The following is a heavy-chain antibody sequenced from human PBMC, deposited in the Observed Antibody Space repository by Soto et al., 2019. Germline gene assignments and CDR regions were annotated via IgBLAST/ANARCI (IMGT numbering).Heavy chain of an antibody. V-gene: IGHV3-23*01. CDR3: AKVPCRRSWNQAAFHV. CDR1: GFSFHANA. D-gene: IGHD1-1*01. Sequence: QLLESGGGLVQLGGSLRLSCAASGFSFHANALSWVRQTPGKGLQWVSTITESGVTAYYADSVKGRCSISRDNVKAIMYMKMSCLSVEDTAAYSCAKVPCRRSWNQAAFHVWGPGKMIAVSS. J-gene: IGHJ3*01. CDR2: ITESGVTA.